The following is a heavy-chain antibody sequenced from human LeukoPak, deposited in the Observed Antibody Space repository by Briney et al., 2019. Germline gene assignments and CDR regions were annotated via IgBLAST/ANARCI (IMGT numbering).Heavy chain of an antibody. CDR1: GFTFSSYS. J-gene: IGHJ3*02. D-gene: IGHD5-12*01. CDR2: ISSSSSTI. Sequence: PGGSLRLSCAASGFTFSSYSMNWVRQAPGKGLEWVSYISSSSSTIYYADSEKGRFTISRDNAKNSLYLQMNSLRAEDTAVYYCARDIVATIYNAFDIWGQGTMVTVSS. V-gene: IGHV3-48*01. CDR3: ARDIVATIYNAFDI.